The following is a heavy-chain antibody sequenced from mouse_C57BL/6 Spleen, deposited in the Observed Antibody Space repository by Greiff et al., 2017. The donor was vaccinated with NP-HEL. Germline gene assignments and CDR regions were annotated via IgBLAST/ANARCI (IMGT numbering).Heavy chain of an antibody. CDR1: GFNIKDDY. CDR3: TNSNLYWYFDV. Sequence: EVQLQQSGAELVRPGASVKLSCTASGFNIKDDYMHWVKQRPEQGLEWIGWIDPENGDTEYASKFQGKATITADTSSNTAYLQLSSLTSEDTAVYYCTNSNLYWYFDVWGTGTTVTVSS. V-gene: IGHV14-4*01. CDR2: IDPENGDT. D-gene: IGHD2-5*01. J-gene: IGHJ1*03.